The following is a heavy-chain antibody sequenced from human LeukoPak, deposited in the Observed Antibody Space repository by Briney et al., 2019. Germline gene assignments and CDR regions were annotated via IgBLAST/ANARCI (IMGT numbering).Heavy chain of an antibody. J-gene: IGHJ4*02. D-gene: IGHD2-15*01. CDR1: GDTFSSYY. V-gene: IGHV1-46*01. Sequence: ASVKVSCKASGDTFSSYYVHWVRQAPGQGLEWMGVINPSAGTTNYLQKFQGSVTMTRDTSTNTVYMELSSLRSDDTAVYYCAGQKAAPATLAFDFCGQGALVTVSS. CDR2: INPSAGTT. CDR3: AGQKAAPATLAFDF.